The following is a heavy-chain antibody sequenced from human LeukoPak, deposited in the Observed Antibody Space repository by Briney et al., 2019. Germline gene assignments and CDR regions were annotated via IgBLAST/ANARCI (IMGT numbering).Heavy chain of an antibody. CDR1: GGSISSGSYY. CDR3: ARDDSSSSMFDY. D-gene: IGHD6-6*01. Sequence: SQTLSLTCTVSGGSISSGSYYWSWIRQPAGMGLERIGRIYTSGSTNYNPSLKSRVTISVDTSKNQFSLKLSSVTAADTAVYYCARDDSSSSMFDYWGQGTLVTVSS. V-gene: IGHV4-61*02. J-gene: IGHJ4*02. CDR2: IYTSGST.